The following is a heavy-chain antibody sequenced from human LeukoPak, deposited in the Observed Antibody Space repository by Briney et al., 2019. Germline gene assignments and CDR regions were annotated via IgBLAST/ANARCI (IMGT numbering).Heavy chain of an antibody. Sequence: KPSETLSLTCTVSGGSISSSSYYWSWIRQPAGQGLEWIGRIYTSGSTNYNPSLKSRVTISVDTSKNQFSLKLSSVTAADTAVYYCARNPKAGPPIDYWGQGTLVTVSS. CDR2: IYTSGST. CDR3: ARNPKAGPPIDY. J-gene: IGHJ4*02. D-gene: IGHD6-13*01. V-gene: IGHV4-61*02. CDR1: GGSISSSSYY.